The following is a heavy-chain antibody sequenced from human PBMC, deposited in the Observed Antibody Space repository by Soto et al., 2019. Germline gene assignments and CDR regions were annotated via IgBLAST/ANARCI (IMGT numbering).Heavy chain of an antibody. V-gene: IGHV3-9*01. Sequence: LRLSCAASVFTFDDYAMHWVRQGPGKGLEWVSGISWNSGSIGYAYSVKGLFTISRDNAKNSLYLQMNSLRAEATLLYYCANVGDGHNSGSDCGQGTLVTVSS. J-gene: IGHJ4*02. CDR2: ISWNSGSI. CDR3: ANVGDGHNSGSD. D-gene: IGHD1-26*01. CDR1: VFTFDDYA.